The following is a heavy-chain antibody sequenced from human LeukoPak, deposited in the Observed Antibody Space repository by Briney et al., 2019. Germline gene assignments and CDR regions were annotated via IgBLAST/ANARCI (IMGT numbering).Heavy chain of an antibody. CDR2: ITSGGST. Sequence: GGSLRLSCAASGFTFSSSAMSWVRQAPGKGLEWVSSITSGGSTYYADSVKGRFTISRDNSENTLYLQMNSLRAEDTAVYYCARPVTATDRFYFFDSWGQGTLVTVSS. V-gene: IGHV3-23*01. CDR3: ARPVTATDRFYFFDS. D-gene: IGHD2-15*01. J-gene: IGHJ4*02. CDR1: GFTFSSSA.